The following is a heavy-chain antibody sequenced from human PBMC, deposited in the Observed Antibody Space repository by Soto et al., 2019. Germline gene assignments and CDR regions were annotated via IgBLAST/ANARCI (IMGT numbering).Heavy chain of an antibody. CDR1: GFTFSSYA. J-gene: IGHJ3*02. CDR2: MSYDGNSK. CDR3: ARDVKWQFLSDAFYI. Sequence: PGGSLRLSCAASGFTFSSYAMHWVRQAPGKGLEWVALMSYDGNSKYYTDSVKGRFTISRDNSNNTLYLQMNTLRAEDTAVYYCARDVKWQFLSDAFYIWGQGTMVTVSS. D-gene: IGHD1-26*01. V-gene: IGHV3-30*10.